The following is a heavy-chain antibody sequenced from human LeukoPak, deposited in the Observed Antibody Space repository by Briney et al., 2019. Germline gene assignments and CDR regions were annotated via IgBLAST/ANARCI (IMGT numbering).Heavy chain of an antibody. CDR3: ARDRTYYDFWSGYYGLSGFDP. D-gene: IGHD3-3*01. V-gene: IGHV3-7*05. CDR2: IKQDGSEK. J-gene: IGHJ5*02. Sequence: GGSLTLSCAASGFTFSSYWMSWVRQAPGKGLEWVANIKQDGSEKYYVDSVKGRFTISRDNAKNSLYLQMNSLRAEDTAVYYCARDRTYYDFWSGYYGLSGFDPWGQGTLVTVSS. CDR1: GFTFSSYW.